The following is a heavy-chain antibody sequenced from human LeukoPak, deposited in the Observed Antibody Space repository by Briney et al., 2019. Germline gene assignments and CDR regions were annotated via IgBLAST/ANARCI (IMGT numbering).Heavy chain of an antibody. Sequence: SETLSLTCTVSGYSISSVYYWGWIRQPPGKGLEWIGSIYHSGSTHYNPSLKSRVTISVDTSKNQFSLKLSSVTAADTAVYYCARAAVGATLGWEYWGQGTLVTVSS. V-gene: IGHV4-38-2*02. CDR3: ARAAVGATLGWEY. D-gene: IGHD1-26*01. CDR1: GYSISSVYY. CDR2: IYHSGST. J-gene: IGHJ4*02.